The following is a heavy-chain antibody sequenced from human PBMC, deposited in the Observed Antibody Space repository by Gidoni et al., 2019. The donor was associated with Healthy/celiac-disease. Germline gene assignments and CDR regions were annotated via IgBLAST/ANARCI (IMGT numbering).Heavy chain of an antibody. J-gene: IGHJ4*02. Sequence: EVQLVESGGGLVQPGRSLRLSCAASGFTFDDYAMHWFRQAPGKGLEWVSGISWNSGSIGYADSVKGRFTISRDNAKNSLDLQMNSLRAEDTALYYCAKDIGSSWPYYFDYWGQGTLVTVSS. V-gene: IGHV3-9*01. CDR1: GFTFDDYA. D-gene: IGHD6-13*01. CDR2: ISWNSGSI. CDR3: AKDIGSSWPYYFDY.